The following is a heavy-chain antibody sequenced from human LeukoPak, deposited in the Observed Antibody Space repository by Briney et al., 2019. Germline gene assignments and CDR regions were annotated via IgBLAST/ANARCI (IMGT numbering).Heavy chain of an antibody. CDR2: IYYSGST. Sequence: PSETLSPTCTVSGGSISSGGYYWSWIRQHPGKGLEWIGYIYYSGSTYYNPSLKSRVTISVDTSKNQFSLKLSSVTAADTAVYYCARSKSSSSSDAFDIWGQGTMVTVSS. CDR1: GGSISSGGYY. V-gene: IGHV4-31*03. CDR3: ARSKSSSSSDAFDI. D-gene: IGHD6-6*01. J-gene: IGHJ3*02.